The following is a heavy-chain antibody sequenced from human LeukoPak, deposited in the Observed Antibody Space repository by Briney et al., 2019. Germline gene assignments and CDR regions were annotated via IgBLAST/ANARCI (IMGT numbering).Heavy chain of an antibody. D-gene: IGHD6-6*01. J-gene: IGHJ5*02. V-gene: IGHV4-30-4*01. CDR3: ARKYPDHWFDP. Sequence: SETLSLTCTVSGGSISSGNFYWSWIRQPPGKGLEWIGYIFYLGSTYYNLSLKSRVTMSVDTSKNQFSLKLRSVTAADTAVYYCARKYPDHWFDPWGQGTLVTVSS. CDR2: IFYLGST. CDR1: GGSISSGNFY.